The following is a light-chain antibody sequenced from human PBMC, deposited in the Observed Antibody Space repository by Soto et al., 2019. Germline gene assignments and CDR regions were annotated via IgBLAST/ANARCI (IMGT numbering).Light chain of an antibody. Sequence: DIEMTQSPGALSASVVDRCTITFRASQTISSWLAWYQQKPGKAPKLLIYKASSLESGVPSRFSGSGSGTEFTLTISSLQPDDFATYYCQQYHNLWTFGQGPRWIS. CDR3: QQYHNLWT. J-gene: IGKJ1*01. V-gene: IGKV1-5*03. CDR1: QTISSW. CDR2: KAS.